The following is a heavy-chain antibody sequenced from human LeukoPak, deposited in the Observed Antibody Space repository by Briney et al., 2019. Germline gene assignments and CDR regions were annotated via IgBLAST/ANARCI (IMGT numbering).Heavy chain of an antibody. D-gene: IGHD2-15*01. V-gene: IGHV3-23*01. CDR2: IRGNSGMR. CDR3: AKDQEDRGYPSSFDF. Sequence: GGSLRLSCAASGFTFSSYSMNWVRQAPGKGLEWVSCIRGNSGMRFYSDSVRGRFTISRDNSKNTVYLQMDSLRVDDTAVYFCAKDQEDRGYPSSFDFWGQGTLVTVSS. CDR1: GFTFSSYS. J-gene: IGHJ4*02.